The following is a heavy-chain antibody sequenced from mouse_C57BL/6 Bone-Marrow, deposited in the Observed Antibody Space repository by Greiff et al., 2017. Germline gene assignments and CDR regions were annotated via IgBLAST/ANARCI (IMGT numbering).Heavy chain of an antibody. CDR1: GYTFTSYT. CDR2: INPSSGYT. CDR3: ARDYYGRAWFAD. Sequence: VQLQQSGAELARPGASVKMSCKASGYTFTSYTMHWVKQRPGQGLEWIGYINPSSGYTKYNQKFKDKATLTADKSSSTAYMQLSSLTSEDSAVYYCARDYYGRAWFADWGQGTLVTVSA. V-gene: IGHV1-4*01. D-gene: IGHD1-1*01. J-gene: IGHJ3*01.